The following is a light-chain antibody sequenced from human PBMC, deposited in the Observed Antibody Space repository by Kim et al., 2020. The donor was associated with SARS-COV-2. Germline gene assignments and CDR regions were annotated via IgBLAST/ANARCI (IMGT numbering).Light chain of an antibody. Sequence: EIVMTQSPATLSVSPGERATLSCRASQSVSSNLAWYQQKPGQAPRLLIYGASTRATGIPARFSGSGSGTEFTLTISSLQSEDFAVYYCQQYNNWPPRHTFGQGTKLEI. CDR1: QSVSSN. CDR3: QQYNNWPPRHT. V-gene: IGKV3-15*01. CDR2: GAS. J-gene: IGKJ2*01.